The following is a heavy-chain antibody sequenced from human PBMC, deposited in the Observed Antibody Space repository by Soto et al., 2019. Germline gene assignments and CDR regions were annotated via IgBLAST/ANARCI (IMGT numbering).Heavy chain of an antibody. CDR2: ISYDGSNK. CDR1: GFTFSSYA. Sequence: GSLRLSCAASGFTFSSYAMHWVRQAPGKGLEWVAVISYDGSNKYYADSVKGRFTISRDNSKNTLYLQMNSLRAEDTAVYYCARDFFGYGGALDYWGQGTLVTVSS. J-gene: IGHJ4*02. V-gene: IGHV3-30-3*01. CDR3: ARDFFGYGGALDY. D-gene: IGHD4-17*01.